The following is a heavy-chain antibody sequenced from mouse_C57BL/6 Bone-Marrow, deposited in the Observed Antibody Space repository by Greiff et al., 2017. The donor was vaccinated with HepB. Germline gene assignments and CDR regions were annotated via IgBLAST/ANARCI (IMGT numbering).Heavy chain of an antibody. V-gene: IGHV1-50*01. CDR3: ARITTY. D-gene: IGHD1-1*01. CDR2: IDPSDSYT. CDR1: GYTFTSYW. Sequence: QVQLQQPGAELVKPGASVKLSCKASGYTFTSYWMQWVKQRPGQGLEWIGEIDPSDSYTNYNQKFKGKATLTVDTSSSTAYMQLSSLTSEDSAVYYCARITTYWGQGTTLTGSS. J-gene: IGHJ2*01.